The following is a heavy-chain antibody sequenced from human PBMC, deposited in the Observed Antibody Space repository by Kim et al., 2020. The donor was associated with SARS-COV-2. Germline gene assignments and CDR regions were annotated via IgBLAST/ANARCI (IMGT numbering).Heavy chain of an antibody. V-gene: IGHV4-39*01. J-gene: IGHJ4*02. Sequence: PSLKSRVTISVDTSKNQFSLKLSSVTAADTAVYYCARHVPGVTVAEHFDYWGQGTLVTVSS. D-gene: IGHD6-19*01. CDR3: ARHVPGVTVAEHFDY.